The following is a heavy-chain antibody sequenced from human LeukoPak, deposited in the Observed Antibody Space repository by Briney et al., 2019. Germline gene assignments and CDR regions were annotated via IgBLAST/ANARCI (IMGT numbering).Heavy chain of an antibody. CDR3: ARDLWDDYSNYGPTNWFDP. Sequence: ASVKVSCKASGYTLTSYGISWVRQAPGQGLEWMGWISAYNGNTNYAQKLQGRVTMTTDTSTSTAYMELRSLRSDDTAVYYCARDLWDDYSNYGPTNWFDPWGQGTLVTVSS. V-gene: IGHV1-18*01. J-gene: IGHJ5*02. CDR1: GYTLTSYG. CDR2: ISAYNGNT. D-gene: IGHD4-11*01.